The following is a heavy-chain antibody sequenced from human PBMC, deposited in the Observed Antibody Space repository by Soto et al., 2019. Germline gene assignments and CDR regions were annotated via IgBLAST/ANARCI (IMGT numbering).Heavy chain of an antibody. CDR1: GFTFGDYY. CDR2: ISRTSRYT. D-gene: IGHD1-1*01. V-gene: IGHV3-11*05. Sequence: GGSLRLSCAASGFTFGDYYMSWMRQTPGKGLEWVSYISRTSRYTNYSDSVQGRFIISRDNAKNSLYLQMNGLRAEDTAVYYCARDLCLDNSTTNRDYFDYWGQGALVTVSS. CDR3: ARDLCLDNSTTNRDYFDY. J-gene: IGHJ4*02.